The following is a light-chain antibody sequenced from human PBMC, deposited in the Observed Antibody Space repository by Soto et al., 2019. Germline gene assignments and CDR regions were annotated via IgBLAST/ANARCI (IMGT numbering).Light chain of an antibody. Sequence: QSVLTLPPSVSGAPGQRVTISCTGSSANIGAGHDVHWYQQIPGTAPKLLMYGDSNRPLGVPDRFSGSKSGTSASLAITGLQAEDEAYYYCQSYDSSLSGSVFGGGTKLTVL. J-gene: IGLJ3*02. CDR1: SANIGAGHD. CDR2: GDS. V-gene: IGLV1-40*01. CDR3: QSYDSSLSGSV.